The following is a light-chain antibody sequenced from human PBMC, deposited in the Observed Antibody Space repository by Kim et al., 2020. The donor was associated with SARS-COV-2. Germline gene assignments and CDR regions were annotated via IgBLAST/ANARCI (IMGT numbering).Light chain of an antibody. CDR1: QGISNY. CDR3: QKYDSAPWT. CDR2: ATS. J-gene: IGKJ1*01. V-gene: IGKV1-27*01. Sequence: DIQMTQSPSSLSASVGDEVTITCRASQGISNYLAWYQQKPGKAPKLLIYATSTLQSGVPSRFRGSRSGTHFTLIITRLQPEDVATYYCQKYDSAPWTFGQGTKVDIK.